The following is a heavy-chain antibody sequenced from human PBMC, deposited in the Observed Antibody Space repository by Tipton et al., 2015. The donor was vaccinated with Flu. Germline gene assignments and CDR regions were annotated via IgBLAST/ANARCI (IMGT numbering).Heavy chain of an antibody. CDR2: IYYSGST. J-gene: IGHJ6*02. Sequence: TLSLTCTVSGGSISSYYWSWIRQPPGKGLEWIGYIYYSGSTNYNPSLKSRVTISVDTSKNQFSLKLSSVTAADTAVYYCARRKYSDYYYYGMDVWGQGTTVTVPS. D-gene: IGHD5-18*01. CDR1: GGSISSYY. CDR3: ARRKYSDYYYYGMDV. V-gene: IGHV4-59*08.